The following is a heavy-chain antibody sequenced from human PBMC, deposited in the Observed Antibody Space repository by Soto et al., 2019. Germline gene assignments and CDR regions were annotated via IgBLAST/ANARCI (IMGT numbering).Heavy chain of an antibody. CDR1: GFTFSSYA. Sequence: GGSLRLSCAASGFTFSSYAMHLVRQATGKGLEWVAVISYDGSNKYYADSVKGRFTISRDNSKNTLYLQMNSLRAEDTAVYYCARGTYYYDSSGYDAFDIWGQGTMVTVSS. V-gene: IGHV3-30-3*01. D-gene: IGHD3-22*01. CDR2: ISYDGSNK. J-gene: IGHJ3*02. CDR3: ARGTYYYDSSGYDAFDI.